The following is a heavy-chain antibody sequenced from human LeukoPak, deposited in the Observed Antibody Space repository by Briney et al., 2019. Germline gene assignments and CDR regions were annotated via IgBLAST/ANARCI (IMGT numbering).Heavy chain of an antibody. CDR3: ARGGLNWFDP. CDR1: GFTFSSYA. J-gene: IGHJ5*02. Sequence: GRSLRLSCAASGFTFSSYAMHWVRQAPGKGLEWVAVISYDGSNKYYADSVKGRFTISRDNSKNTLYLQMNSLRAEDTAVYYCARGGLNWFDPWGQGTLVTVSS. CDR2: ISYDGSNK. V-gene: IGHV3-30-3*01.